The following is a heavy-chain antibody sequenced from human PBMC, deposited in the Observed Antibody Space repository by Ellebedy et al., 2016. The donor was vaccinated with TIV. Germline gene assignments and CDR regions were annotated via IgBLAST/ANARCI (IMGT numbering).Heavy chain of an antibody. Sequence: PGGSLRLSCGASGINFSSRDMSWVRQAPGKGPQWVSSISDSGYSTYYAASVEGRFTISRDNSRNTLYLHMNTLRVEDTAVYYCVREPGPGESYGGGDSTDFWGQGTLVTVSS. CDR2: ISDSGYST. J-gene: IGHJ4*02. V-gene: IGHV3-23*01. CDR1: GINFSSRD. CDR3: VREPGPGESYGGGDSTDF. D-gene: IGHD2-21*01.